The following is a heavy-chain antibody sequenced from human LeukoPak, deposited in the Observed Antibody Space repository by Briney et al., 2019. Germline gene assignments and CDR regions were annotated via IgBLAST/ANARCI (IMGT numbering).Heavy chain of an antibody. V-gene: IGHV3-21*01. CDR2: ISSTGIYI. Sequence: GGSLRPSCSASGFTFSSYTINWVRQAPGKGLEWVSSISSTGIYISYAHSLKGRFTISRDNAKNSLYLQMNSLRAEDTAVYYCARDSGEYYDTPKDYWGQGTLVTVSS. D-gene: IGHD3-9*01. CDR3: ARDSGEYYDTPKDY. J-gene: IGHJ4*02. CDR1: GFTFSSYT.